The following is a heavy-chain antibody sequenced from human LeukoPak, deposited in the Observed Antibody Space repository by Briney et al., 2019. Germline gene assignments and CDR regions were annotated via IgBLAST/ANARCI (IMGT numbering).Heavy chain of an antibody. Sequence: ASVKVSCKVSGYTLTELSMHWVRQAPGKGLEWMGGFDPEDGETIYAQKFQGRVTMTEDTSTDTAYMELSSLRSEDTAVYYCATHSGSYSGEYFDYWGQGTLVTVSS. CDR2: FDPEDGET. D-gene: IGHD1-26*01. J-gene: IGHJ4*02. CDR1: GYTLTELS. CDR3: ATHSGSYSGEYFDY. V-gene: IGHV1-24*01.